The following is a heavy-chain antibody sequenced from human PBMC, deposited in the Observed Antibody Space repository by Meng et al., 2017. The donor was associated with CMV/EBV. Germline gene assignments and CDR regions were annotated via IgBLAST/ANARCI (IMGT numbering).Heavy chain of an antibody. CDR1: GFTFSEYH. Sequence: GESLKISCAASGFTFSEYHISWIRQAPGKGLEWVSDISSNSGSIIYYADSVKGRFTISRDNAKNSLYLQMNSLRAEDTAVYYCARDLDIVVVPAAYAEGDYGMDVWGQGTTVTVSS. CDR2: ISSNSGSII. CDR3: ARDLDIVVVPAAYAEGDYGMDV. V-gene: IGHV3-11*01. D-gene: IGHD2-2*03. J-gene: IGHJ6*02.